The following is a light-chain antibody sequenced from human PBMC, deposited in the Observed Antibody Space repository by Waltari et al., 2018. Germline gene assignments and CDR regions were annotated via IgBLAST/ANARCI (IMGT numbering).Light chain of an antibody. J-gene: IGLJ2*01. CDR1: SKDVGGYNS. Sequence: QSALTQPASVSGSPGQSVTIFCTGTSKDVGGYNSVSWYQEHPGQAPRVIIYDVSDRPSGVSDRFSGSQSGNTASLTISGLQAEDEADYYCSSQSSNNVVLFGGGTKMTVL. V-gene: IGLV2-14*01. CDR3: SSQSSNNVVL. CDR2: DVS.